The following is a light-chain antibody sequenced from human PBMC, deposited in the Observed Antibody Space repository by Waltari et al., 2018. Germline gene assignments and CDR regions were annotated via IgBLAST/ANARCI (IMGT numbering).Light chain of an antibody. V-gene: IGKV1-5*03. J-gene: IGKJ5*01. CDR2: KVS. Sequence: YQQKPGKAPKLLIYKVSNLESGVTSRFSGSGSGTEYTLTISSLQPDDFATYYCQQHNSGITLGQGKRLEIK. CDR3: QQHNSGIT.